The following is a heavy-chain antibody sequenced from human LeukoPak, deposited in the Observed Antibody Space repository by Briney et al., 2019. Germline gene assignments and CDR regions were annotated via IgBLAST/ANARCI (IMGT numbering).Heavy chain of an antibody. CDR3: ARGEGSSGWFRADWFDP. D-gene: IGHD6-19*01. CDR1: GGSISSSSYY. V-gene: IGHV4-39*07. J-gene: IGHJ5*02. CDR2: IYYSGST. Sequence: SETLSLTCTVSGGSISSSSYYWGWIRQPPGKGLEWIGSIYYSGSTYYNPSLKSRVTISVDTSKNQFSLKLSSVTAADTAVYYCARGEGSSGWFRADWFDPWGQGTLVTVSS.